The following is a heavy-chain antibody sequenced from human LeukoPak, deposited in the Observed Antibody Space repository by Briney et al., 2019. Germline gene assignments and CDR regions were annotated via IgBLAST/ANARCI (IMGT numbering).Heavy chain of an antibody. V-gene: IGHV3-48*01. D-gene: IGHD2-15*01. Sequence: GSLRLSCAASGFPFSTYRMSWVRQAPGKGLGWVSYISSSSSTIYYADSVKGRFTISRDNAKNSLYLQMNSLRAEDTAVYYCARVLGIYYYYYMDVWGKGTTVTVSS. CDR2: ISSSSSTI. CDR1: GFPFSTYR. CDR3: ARVLGIYYYYYMDV. J-gene: IGHJ6*03.